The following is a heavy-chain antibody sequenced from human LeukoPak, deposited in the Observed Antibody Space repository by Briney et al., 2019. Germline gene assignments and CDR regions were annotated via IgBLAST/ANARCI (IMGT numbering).Heavy chain of an antibody. D-gene: IGHD3-9*01. J-gene: IGHJ4*02. Sequence: GGSLRLSCAAAGFTFSDYYMSWIRQAPGKGLEWVSYISSSGTTTYYADSVKGRFTISRDNAKNSLYLQMNSLGAEDTAVYYCARLFNWSYYWGQGTLVTVSS. V-gene: IGHV3-11*01. CDR3: ARLFNWSYY. CDR2: ISSSGTTT. CDR1: GFTFSDYY.